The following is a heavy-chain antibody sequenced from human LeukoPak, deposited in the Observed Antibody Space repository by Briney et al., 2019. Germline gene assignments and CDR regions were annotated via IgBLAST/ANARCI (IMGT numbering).Heavy chain of an antibody. V-gene: IGHV3-53*01. CDR3: ARENCSSTSCYLDY. CDR2: IYSGGST. CDR1: GFTVRRNY. D-gene: IGHD2-2*01. Sequence: GGSLRLSCAASGFTVRRNYMSWVRQAPGKGLEGVSVIYSGGSTYYADSVKGRFTISRDNSKNTLYLQMNSLRAEDTAVYYCARENCSSTSCYLDYWGQGTLVTVSS. J-gene: IGHJ4*02.